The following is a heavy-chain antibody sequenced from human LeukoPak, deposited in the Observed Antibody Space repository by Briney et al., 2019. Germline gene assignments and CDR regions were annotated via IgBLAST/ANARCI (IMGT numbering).Heavy chain of an antibody. J-gene: IGHJ5*02. V-gene: IGHV4-39*07. CDR3: AKNGQSGFSFDP. D-gene: IGHD1-26*01. CDR1: GGSISSDTYY. Sequence: PSETLSLTCSVSGGSISSDTYYWGWIRQPPGKGLEWIGTMYYSGNTDYNPSLKSRITISVDTSKNQFYLKLTSVTAADTAVYYCAKNGQSGFSFDPWGQGTLVTVSS. CDR2: MYYSGNT.